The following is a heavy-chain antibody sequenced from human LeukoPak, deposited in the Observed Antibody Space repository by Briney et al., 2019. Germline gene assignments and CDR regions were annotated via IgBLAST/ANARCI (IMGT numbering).Heavy chain of an antibody. V-gene: IGHV3-74*01. CDR2: INSDGSST. D-gene: IGHD6-13*01. CDR3: AKFTEIAAVDY. CDR1: GFTFSSYW. Sequence: GGSLRLSCAASGFTFSSYWMHWVRQAPGKGLVWVSRINSDGSSTSYADSVKGRFTISRDNAKNTLYLQMNSLRAEDMAVYYCAKFTEIAAVDYWGQGTLVTVSS. J-gene: IGHJ4*02.